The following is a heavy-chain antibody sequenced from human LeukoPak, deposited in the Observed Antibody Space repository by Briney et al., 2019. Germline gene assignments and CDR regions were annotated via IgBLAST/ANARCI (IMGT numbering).Heavy chain of an antibody. D-gene: IGHD7-27*01. J-gene: IGHJ4*02. CDR3: AKDITGDPPPYYFDY. CDR2: MWFDGSHK. V-gene: IGHV3-33*06. Sequence: TGGSLRLSCAASGFTFSNYGLHCVPQAPGKGLEWLAVMWFDGSHKYYADSVKGRFTISRDNSKSMLYLQMSSLRAEDTAVYYCAKDITGDPPPYYFDYWGQGSLVTVSS. CDR1: GFTFSNYG.